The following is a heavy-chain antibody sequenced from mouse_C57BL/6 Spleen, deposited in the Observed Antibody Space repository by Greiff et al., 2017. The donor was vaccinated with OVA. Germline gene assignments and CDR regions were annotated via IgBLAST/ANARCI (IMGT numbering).Heavy chain of an antibody. Sequence: QVQLKESGAELVRPGASVTLSCKASGYTFTDYEMHWVKQTPVHGLEWIGAIDPETGGTAYNQKFKGKAILTADKSSSTAYMELRSLTSEDSAVYYCTSLIYYDYDFDYWGQGTTLTVSS. J-gene: IGHJ2*01. CDR3: TSLIYYDYDFDY. D-gene: IGHD2-4*01. CDR2: IDPETGGT. CDR1: GYTFTDYE. V-gene: IGHV1-15*01.